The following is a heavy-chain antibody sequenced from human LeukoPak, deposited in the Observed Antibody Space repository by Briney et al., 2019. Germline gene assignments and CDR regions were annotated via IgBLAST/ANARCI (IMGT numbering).Heavy chain of an antibody. V-gene: IGHV4-61*02. CDR2: IYTSGST. CDR3: ARGGYYYDSTSYYSLDY. CDR1: GGSISSGSYY. J-gene: IGHJ4*02. Sequence: SETLSLTCTVSGGSISSGSYYWSWIRQPAGKGLEWIGRIYTSGSTNYNPSLKSRVTISVDTSKNQFSLKLSSVTAAGTAVYYCARGGYYYDSTSYYSLDYWGQGTLVTVSS. D-gene: IGHD3-22*01.